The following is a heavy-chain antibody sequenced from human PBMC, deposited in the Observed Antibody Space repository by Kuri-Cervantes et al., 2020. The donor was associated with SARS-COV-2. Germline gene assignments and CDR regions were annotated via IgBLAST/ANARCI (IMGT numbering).Heavy chain of an antibody. CDR2: FDPEDGET. V-gene: IGHV1-24*01. Sequence: ASLKVSCKVSGYTLTELSMHRVRRAPGKGLEWMGGFDPEDGETIYAQKFQGRVTMTEDTSTDTAYMELSSLRSEDTAVYYCARDRDGVHYGSGSYAFVYWGQGTLVTVSS. CDR3: ARDRDGVHYGSGSYAFVY. CDR1: GYTLTELS. J-gene: IGHJ4*02. D-gene: IGHD3-10*01.